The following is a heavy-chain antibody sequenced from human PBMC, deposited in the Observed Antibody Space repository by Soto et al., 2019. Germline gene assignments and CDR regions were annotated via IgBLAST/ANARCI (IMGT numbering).Heavy chain of an antibody. V-gene: IGHV3-74*03. J-gene: IGHJ3*02. CDR3: VRDRRLRGHPFDI. CDR2: ISFDGTAT. CDR1: GFSFSSSW. D-gene: IGHD2-21*02. Sequence: EVQLVESGGGLVQPGGSLRLSCAASGFSFSSSWMHWVRQAPGMGLVWVSRISFDGTATTSADAVKGRFIISRDNAKNTLFLQIHHLRADDTAMNYCVRDRRLRGHPFDIWGQGTFVSVSS.